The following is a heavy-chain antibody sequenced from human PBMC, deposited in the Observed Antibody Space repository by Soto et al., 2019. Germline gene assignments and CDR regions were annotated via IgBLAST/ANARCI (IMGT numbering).Heavy chain of an antibody. Sequence: QVQLLQYGTEVKEPGASVKVSCKASGYTFTSFDITWVRQAPGLGLEWVGWTTASNTHQNFAQKLQGRVTMTTDTSTTTAYMELRSLRSDDTAIYYCARGGYSSGYHYWGQGALVTVSS. CDR1: GYTFTSFD. CDR3: ARGGYSSGYHY. D-gene: IGHD3-22*01. V-gene: IGHV1-18*04. CDR2: TTASNTHQ. J-gene: IGHJ4*02.